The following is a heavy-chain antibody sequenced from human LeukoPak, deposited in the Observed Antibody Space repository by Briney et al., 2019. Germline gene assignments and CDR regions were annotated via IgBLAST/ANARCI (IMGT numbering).Heavy chain of an antibody. Sequence: SETLSLTCTGSGGSISNYYWSWIRKPPGKGLEWIGRIYTSGSTNYNSSLKSRLTMSVDTFKNQFSLKLSSVTAADTAVYYCARLRPMGGSFPDSFDIWGQGTMVTVSS. CDR2: IYTSGST. D-gene: IGHD1-26*01. CDR1: GGSISNYY. V-gene: IGHV4-4*07. CDR3: ARLRPMGGSFPDSFDI. J-gene: IGHJ3*02.